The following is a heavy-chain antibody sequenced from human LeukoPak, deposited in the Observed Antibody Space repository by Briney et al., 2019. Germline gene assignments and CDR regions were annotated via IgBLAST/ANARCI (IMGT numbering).Heavy chain of an antibody. J-gene: IGHJ4*02. V-gene: IGHV3-7*01. CDR3: ARGRASRKTVAGYFDY. CDR1: GFTFSRYW. CDR2: INQDGSEI. D-gene: IGHD6-19*01. Sequence: GGSLRLSCAASGFTFSRYWMSWVRQAPGKGLEWVANINQDGSEIYYVDSVKGRFTISRDNAKNSVYLQMNSLRAEDTAVYYCARGRASRKTVAGYFDYWGQGTLVTVSS.